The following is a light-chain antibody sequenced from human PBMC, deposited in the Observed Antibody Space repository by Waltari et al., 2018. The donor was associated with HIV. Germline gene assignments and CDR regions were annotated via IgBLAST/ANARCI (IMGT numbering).Light chain of an antibody. Sequence: DIVMTQSPASLVVSLGERATINCKSSQSLLYSSDNKNYLAWFHQKPGQPPRLLIYWASTRESGVPDRFSGSGSGTNFTLTISSLQAEDVAGYYCHQYCNTPYTFGQGTKVEIK. V-gene: IGKV4-1*01. CDR2: WAS. CDR3: HQYCNTPYT. CDR1: QSLLYSSDNKNY. J-gene: IGKJ2*01.